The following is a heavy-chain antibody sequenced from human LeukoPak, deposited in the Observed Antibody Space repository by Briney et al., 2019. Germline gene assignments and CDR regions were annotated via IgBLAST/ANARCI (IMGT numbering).Heavy chain of an antibody. CDR2: ISGSGGST. J-gene: IGHJ4*02. CDR3: AKVWSYSSSWHYFDY. CDR1: GFTFSSYA. V-gene: IGHV3-23*01. Sequence: GGSLRLSCAASGFTFSSYAMSWVRQAPGKGLEWVSAISGSGGSTYYADSVKGRFTISRDNSKNTLYLQMNSLRAEDTAVYYCAKVWSYSSSWHYFDYWGQGTLVTVSS. D-gene: IGHD6-13*01.